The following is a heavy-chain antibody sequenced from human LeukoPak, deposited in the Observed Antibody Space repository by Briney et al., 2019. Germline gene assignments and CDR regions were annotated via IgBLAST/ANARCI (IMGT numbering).Heavy chain of an antibody. V-gene: IGHV4-31*11. Sequence: PSETLSLTCAVYGGSFSGYYWSWIRQHPGKGLEWIGYIYYSGSTYYNPSLKSRVTISVDTSKNQFSLKLSSVTAADTAVYYCARGGGGFDPWGQGTLVTVPS. CDR3: ARGGGGFDP. CDR1: GGSFSGYY. CDR2: IYYSGST. D-gene: IGHD3-10*01. J-gene: IGHJ5*02.